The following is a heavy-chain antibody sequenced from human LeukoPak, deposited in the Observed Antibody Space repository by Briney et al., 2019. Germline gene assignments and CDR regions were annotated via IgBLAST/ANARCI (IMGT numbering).Heavy chain of an antibody. CDR2: IIPIFGTA. CDR3: ARFPTTGYSSGWYLKMIASALGYMDV. J-gene: IGHJ6*02. Sequence: GASVKVSCKASGGTFSSYAISWVRQAPGQGLEWMGGIIPIFGTANYAQKFQGRVTITTDESTSTAYMELSSLRSEDTAVYYCARFPTTGYSSGWYLKMIASALGYMDVWGQGTTVTVSS. CDR1: GGTFSSYA. V-gene: IGHV1-69*05. D-gene: IGHD6-19*01.